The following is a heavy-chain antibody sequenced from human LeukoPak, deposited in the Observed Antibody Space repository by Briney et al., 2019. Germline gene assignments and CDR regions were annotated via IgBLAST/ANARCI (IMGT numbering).Heavy chain of an antibody. CDR1: GGSISSYY. Sequence: SETLSLTCTVSGGSISSYYWSWIRQHPGKGLEWIGYIYYSGSTDYNPSLKSRVTISVDTSKNQFSLKLSSVTAADTAVYYCARAYCSTTSCYLYYFDYWGQGTLVTVSS. D-gene: IGHD2-2*01. CDR3: ARAYCSTTSCYLYYFDY. J-gene: IGHJ4*02. CDR2: IYYSGST. V-gene: IGHV4-59*01.